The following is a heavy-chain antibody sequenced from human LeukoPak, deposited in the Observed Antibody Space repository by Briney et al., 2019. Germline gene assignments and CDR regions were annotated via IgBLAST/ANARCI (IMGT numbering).Heavy chain of an antibody. D-gene: IGHD3-10*01. Sequence: PSETLSLTCTVSGGSISSGSYYWSWIRQPAGKGLEWIGRIYTSGSTNYNPSLKSRVTISVDTSKNQFSLKLSSVTAADTAVYYCARDHYYGSGSSQDYWGQGTLVTVSS. CDR3: ARDHYYGSGSSQDY. CDR2: IYTSGST. V-gene: IGHV4-61*02. CDR1: GGSISSGSYY. J-gene: IGHJ4*02.